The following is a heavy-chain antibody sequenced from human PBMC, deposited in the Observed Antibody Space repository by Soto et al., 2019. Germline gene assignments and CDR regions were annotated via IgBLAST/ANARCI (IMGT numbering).Heavy chain of an antibody. Sequence: QVQLVESGGGLVKPGGSLRLSCAASGFTFSDYYMTWIRQAPGKGLEWVSYISTSGSTIYYADSVKGRFTISRDNAKNSLYLQMNSLRAEDTAGYYCAREPVDTHMVTYYSYYCMDVWGQGTTVTVSS. D-gene: IGHD5-18*01. CDR2: ISTSGSTI. CDR1: GFTFSDYY. CDR3: AREPVDTHMVTYYSYYCMDV. V-gene: IGHV3-11*01. J-gene: IGHJ6*02.